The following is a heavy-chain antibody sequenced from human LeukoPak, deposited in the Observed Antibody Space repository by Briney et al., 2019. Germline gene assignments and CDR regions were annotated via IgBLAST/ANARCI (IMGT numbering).Heavy chain of an antibody. D-gene: IGHD6-13*01. Sequence: EWMGWMNPNSGNTGYAQKFQGRVTMTRNTSISTAYMELSSLRSEDTAAYYCARGEGAAADYWGQGTLVTVSS. CDR2: MNPNSGNT. CDR3: ARGEGAAADY. J-gene: IGHJ4*02. V-gene: IGHV1-8*01.